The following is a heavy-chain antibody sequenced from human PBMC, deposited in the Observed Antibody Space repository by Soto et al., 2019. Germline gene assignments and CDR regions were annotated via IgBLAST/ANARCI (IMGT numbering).Heavy chain of an antibody. Sequence: SVKVSCKASGGTFSSYAISWVRQAPGQGLEWMGGIIPIFGTANYAQKFQGRVTITADESTSTAYMELSSLRSEDTAVYYCARDQGTGTTSYYYYGMDVWGQGTTVPVSS. CDR1: GGTFSSYA. CDR2: IIPIFGTA. CDR3: ARDQGTGTTSYYYYGMDV. J-gene: IGHJ6*02. V-gene: IGHV1-69*13. D-gene: IGHD1-7*01.